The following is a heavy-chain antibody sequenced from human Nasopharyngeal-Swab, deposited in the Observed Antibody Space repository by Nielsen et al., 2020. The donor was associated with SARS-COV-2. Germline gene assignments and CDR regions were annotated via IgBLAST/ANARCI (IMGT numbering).Heavy chain of an antibody. D-gene: IGHD6-13*01. CDR1: GYTFTSYA. J-gene: IGHJ6*02. Sequence: ASVKVSCKASGYTFTSYAMHWVRQAPGQRLEWMVWINAGNGNTKYSQKFQGRVTITRDTSASTAYMELSSLRSEDTAVYYCARFVESSSWYGYYYGMDVWGQGTTVTVSS. V-gene: IGHV1-3*01. CDR3: ARFVESSSWYGYYYGMDV. CDR2: INAGNGNT.